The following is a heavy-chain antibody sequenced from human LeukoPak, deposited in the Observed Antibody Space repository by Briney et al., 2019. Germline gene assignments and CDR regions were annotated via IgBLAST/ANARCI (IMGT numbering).Heavy chain of an antibody. CDR1: GFTVITND. D-gene: IGHD1-14*01. Sequence: PGGSLRLSCAASGFTVITNDMTWVRQAPGKGLEWDSVLDSDGNTKYADSVQGRFTISRDNSKITLYLEMNSLSPDDTAVYYCARGVEPLAANTLAYWGQGTLVTVSS. J-gene: IGHJ4*02. CDR2: LDSDGNT. V-gene: IGHV3-53*01. CDR3: ARGVEPLAANTLAY.